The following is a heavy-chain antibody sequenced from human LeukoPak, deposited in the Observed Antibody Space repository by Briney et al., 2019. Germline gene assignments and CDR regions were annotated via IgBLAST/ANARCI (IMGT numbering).Heavy chain of an antibody. CDR2: IYYSGST. Sequence: SETLSLTCTVSGGSVSSGSYYWSWIRQPPGKGLEWTGYIYYSGSTNYNPSLKSRVTISVDTSKNQFSLKLSSVTAADTAVYYCARVVYYDSSGYFDYWGQGTLVTVSS. V-gene: IGHV4-61*01. D-gene: IGHD3-22*01. J-gene: IGHJ4*02. CDR3: ARVVYYDSSGYFDY. CDR1: GGSVSSGSYY.